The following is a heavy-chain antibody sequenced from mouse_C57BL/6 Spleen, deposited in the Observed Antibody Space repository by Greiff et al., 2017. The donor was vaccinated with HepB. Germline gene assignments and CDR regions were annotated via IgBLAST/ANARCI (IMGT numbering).Heavy chain of an antibody. CDR1: GYTFTDYY. D-gene: IGHD2-1*01. CDR3: ARPHYGNYVDAMDY. V-gene: IGHV1-26*01. J-gene: IGHJ4*01. Sequence: EVQLQQSGPELVKPGASVKISCKASGYTFTDYYMNWVKQSHGKSLEWIGDINPNNGGTSYNQKFKGKATLTVDKSSSTAYMELRSLTSEDSAVYYCARPHYGNYVDAMDYWGQGTSVTVSS. CDR2: INPNNGGT.